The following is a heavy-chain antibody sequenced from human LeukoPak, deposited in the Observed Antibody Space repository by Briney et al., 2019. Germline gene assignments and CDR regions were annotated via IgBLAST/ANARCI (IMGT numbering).Heavy chain of an antibody. Sequence: PGRSLRLSCAASGFTFSSYGMHWVRQAPGKGLEWVAVISYDGSNKYYADSVKGRFTISRDNSKNTLYLQMNSLRAEDTAVYYCAKTVVTAEFDYWGQGTLVTVSS. D-gene: IGHD2-21*02. CDR3: AKTVVTAEFDY. CDR2: ISYDGSNK. V-gene: IGHV3-30*18. J-gene: IGHJ4*02. CDR1: GFTFSSYG.